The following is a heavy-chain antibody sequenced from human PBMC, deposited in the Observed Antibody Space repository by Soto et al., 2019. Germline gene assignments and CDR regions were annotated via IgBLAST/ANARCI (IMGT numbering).Heavy chain of an antibody. CDR1: GGSISSSSYY. Sequence: SETLSLTCTVSGGSISSSSYYWGWIRQPPGKGLEWIGSIYYSGSTYYNPSLKSRVTISVDTSKNQFSLKLSSVTAADTAVYYCAGAKGFTAMVEGVDPWGQGTLVTVSS. D-gene: IGHD5-18*01. CDR3: AGAKGFTAMVEGVDP. CDR2: IYYSGST. V-gene: IGHV4-39*01. J-gene: IGHJ5*02.